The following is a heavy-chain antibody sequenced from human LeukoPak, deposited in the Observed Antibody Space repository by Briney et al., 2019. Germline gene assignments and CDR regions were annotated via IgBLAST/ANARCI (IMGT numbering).Heavy chain of an antibody. J-gene: IGHJ4*02. CDR1: GFTFSSYA. CDR3: AEKRGYSYGYADY. CDR2: ISGSGGST. Sequence: GGSLRLSCAASGFTFSSYAMSWVRQAPGKGLEWVSGISGSGGSTNYADSVKGRFSISRDNSKNTLYLQMNSLRAEDTAVYYCAEKRGYSYGYADYWGQGTLVTVSS. V-gene: IGHV3-23*01. D-gene: IGHD5-18*01.